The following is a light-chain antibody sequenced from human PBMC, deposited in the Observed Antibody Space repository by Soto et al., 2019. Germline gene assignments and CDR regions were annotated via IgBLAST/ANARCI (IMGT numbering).Light chain of an antibody. CDR3: QSYTGAPWT. Sequence: DIQMTQSPSSLSASVGDRVTITCRASQGISTYLVWYQQKPGTVPKLLIFAASTLQSGVPSRFSGSGSGTDFTLTISSLQPEDVATYYCQSYTGAPWTFGQGTKVEI. J-gene: IGKJ1*01. CDR2: AAS. V-gene: IGKV1-27*01. CDR1: QGISTY.